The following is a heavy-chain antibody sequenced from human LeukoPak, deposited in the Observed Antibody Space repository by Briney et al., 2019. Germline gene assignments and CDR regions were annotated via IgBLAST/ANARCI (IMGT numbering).Heavy chain of an antibody. Sequence: ASVKVSCKASGYTFTSYGISWVRQAPGQGLEWVGWISAYNAYTNYTQKLQGRVTMTTDTSTSTAYMELRSLRSDDTAVYYCARPTVAGRRDWFDPRGQGTLVTVSS. CDR3: ARPTVAGRRDWFDP. J-gene: IGHJ5*02. CDR1: GYTFTSYG. CDR2: ISAYNAYT. D-gene: IGHD6-19*01. V-gene: IGHV1-18*01.